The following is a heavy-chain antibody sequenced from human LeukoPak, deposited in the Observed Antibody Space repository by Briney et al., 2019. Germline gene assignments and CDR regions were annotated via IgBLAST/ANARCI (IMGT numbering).Heavy chain of an antibody. CDR1: GGSISGYY. D-gene: IGHD3-22*01. Sequence: SETLSLTCTVSGGSISGYYWSWIRQPAGKGLEWIGRIYTSGTSNYNPSLKSRVTMSVDTSKNQFSVKLSSVTAADTAVYYCARDYSSGYYYGLGWFDPWGQGTLVTVSS. J-gene: IGHJ5*02. V-gene: IGHV4-4*07. CDR3: ARDYSSGYYYGLGWFDP. CDR2: IYTSGTS.